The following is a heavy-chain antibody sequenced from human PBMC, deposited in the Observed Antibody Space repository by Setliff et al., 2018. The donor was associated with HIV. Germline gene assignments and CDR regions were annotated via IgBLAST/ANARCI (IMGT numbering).Heavy chain of an antibody. CDR2: FYTSGST. D-gene: IGHD3-22*01. Sequence: SETLSLTCTVSPESISSHNYYWSWIRQPAGKGLEWIGRFYTSGSTNYNPSLKGRVTMSLDTSRNLFSLRLASVTAADTAAYYCARGPGDYDRKFDHWGQGALVTVSS. CDR1: PESISSHNYY. V-gene: IGHV4-61*02. CDR3: ARGPGDYDRKFDH. J-gene: IGHJ4*02.